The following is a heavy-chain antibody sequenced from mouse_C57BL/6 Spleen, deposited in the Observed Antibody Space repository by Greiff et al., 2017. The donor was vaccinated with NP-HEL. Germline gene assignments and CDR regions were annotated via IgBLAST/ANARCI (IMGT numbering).Heavy chain of an antibody. CDR2: INPNNGGT. V-gene: IGHV1-18*01. D-gene: IGHD2-2*01. Sequence: EVKLEESGPELVKPGASVKIPCKASGYTFTDYNMDWVKQSHGKSLEWIGDINPNNGGTIYNQKFKGKATLTVDKSSSTAYMELRSLTSEDTAVYYCARSFYYGYDWYFDVWGTGTTVTVSS. CDR1: GYTFTDYN. CDR3: ARSFYYGYDWYFDV. J-gene: IGHJ1*03.